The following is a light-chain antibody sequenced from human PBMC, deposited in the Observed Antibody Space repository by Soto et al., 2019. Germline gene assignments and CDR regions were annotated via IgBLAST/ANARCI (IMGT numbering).Light chain of an antibody. CDR2: KAS. CDR1: QTISSW. CDR3: LQDINYPWT. J-gene: IGKJ1*01. Sequence: DIQMTQSPSTLSGSVGDRVTIPCRASQTISSWLAWYQQKPGKAPKLLIYKASTLKSGVPPRFSGSGSGTDFTLAISSLQPEDSATYYCLQDINYPWTFGQGTKVDIK. V-gene: IGKV1-5*03.